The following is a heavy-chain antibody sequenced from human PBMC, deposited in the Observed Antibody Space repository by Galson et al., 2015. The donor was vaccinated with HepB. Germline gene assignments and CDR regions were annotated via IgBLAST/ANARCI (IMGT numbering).Heavy chain of an antibody. J-gene: IGHJ5*02. CDR3: ARDGYSSGWYGGALDP. CDR2: INPNSGGT. CDR1: GYTFTGYS. Sequence: SCKASGYTFTGYSLHWVRQAPGQGLEWMGRINPNSGGTNYAQKFQRRVTMTRDTSITTVHMELSRLTSDDTAVYYCARDGYSSGWYGGALDPWGQGTLVTVSS. V-gene: IGHV1-2*06. D-gene: IGHD6-19*01.